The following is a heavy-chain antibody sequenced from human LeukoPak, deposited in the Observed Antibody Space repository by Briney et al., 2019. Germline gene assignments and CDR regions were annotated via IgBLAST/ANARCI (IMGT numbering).Heavy chain of an antibody. Sequence: PGGSLRLSCAASGFNFASNWMHWVRQTPGKGLMWVSRINSGGSGTSYADSVEGRFTISRDNAKNTLYLQMNSLRAEDTAVYYCARGPPNWGYDYWGPGTLATVSS. D-gene: IGHD7-27*01. CDR3: ARGPPNWGYDY. J-gene: IGHJ4*02. V-gene: IGHV3-74*01. CDR1: GFNFASNW. CDR2: INSGGSGT.